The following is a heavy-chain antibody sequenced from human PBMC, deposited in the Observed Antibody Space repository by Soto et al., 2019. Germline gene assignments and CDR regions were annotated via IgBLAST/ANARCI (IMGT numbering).Heavy chain of an antibody. D-gene: IGHD3-10*01. CDR3: SPRGKY. Sequence: GGSLRLSFAASGFTCSNYAMSWVRQATGKGLEWVSAISGSGGSTYYADSVKGRFTISRDNSKNTLYLQMNSLRAEDTAVYYCSPRGKYWGQGTLVTVSS. CDR2: ISGSGGST. V-gene: IGHV3-23*01. CDR1: GFTCSNYA. J-gene: IGHJ4*02.